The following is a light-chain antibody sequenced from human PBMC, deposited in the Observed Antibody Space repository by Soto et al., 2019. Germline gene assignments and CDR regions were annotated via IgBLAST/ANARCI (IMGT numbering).Light chain of an antibody. J-gene: IGKJ2*01. V-gene: IGKV3-15*01. Sequence: EIVMTQSPATLSMSLGERATLSCRASQSVSSTVAWYQQRPGQAPRLLIYGASTRATGIPARFSGSGSGTEFSLTISSLQSDDFATYYCQQYNSYSPRYTFGQGTKLEIK. CDR1: QSVSST. CDR2: GAS. CDR3: QQYNSYSPRYT.